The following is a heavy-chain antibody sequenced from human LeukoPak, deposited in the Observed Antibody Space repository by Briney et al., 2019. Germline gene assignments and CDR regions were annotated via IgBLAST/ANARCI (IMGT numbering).Heavy chain of an antibody. CDR2: IYYSGST. Sequence: TASETLSLTCTVSGGSISTYYWSWIRQPPGKGLEWIGYIYYSGSTNYNPSLKSRVTISVDTSKNQFSLKLSSVTAADTAVYYCARRYSYGYYFDYWGQGTLVTVSS. V-gene: IGHV4-59*12. J-gene: IGHJ4*02. CDR1: GGSISTYY. D-gene: IGHD5-18*01. CDR3: ARRYSYGYYFDY.